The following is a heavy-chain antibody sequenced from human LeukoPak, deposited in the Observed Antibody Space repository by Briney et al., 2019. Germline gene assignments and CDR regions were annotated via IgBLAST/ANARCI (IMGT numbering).Heavy chain of an antibody. V-gene: IGHV5-51*01. CDR3: ARRSYSGSFIRGHGNYFDY. CDR2: IYPGDFDT. D-gene: IGHD1-26*01. Sequence: GESLKISCKGSGYSFTSYWIGWVRQMPGKGLEWMGIIYPGDFDTRYSPSFQGQVTISADKSISTAYLQWSSLKASDTAMYYCARRSYSGSFIRGHGNYFDYWGQGTLVTVSS. CDR1: GYSFTSYW. J-gene: IGHJ4*02.